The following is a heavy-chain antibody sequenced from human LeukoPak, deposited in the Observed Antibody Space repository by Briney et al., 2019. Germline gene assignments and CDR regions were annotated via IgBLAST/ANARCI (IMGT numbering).Heavy chain of an antibody. V-gene: IGHV3-15*01. CDR2: IKSKTDGGTT. CDR3: TSMYYDFWSGYHLPDY. CDR1: GFTFSNAW. D-gene: IGHD3-3*01. Sequence: GGSLRLSCAVSGFTFSNAWMSWVRQAPGKGLEWVGRIKSKTDGGTTDYAAPVKGRFTISRDDSKNTLYLQMNSLTTEDTAVYYCTSMYYDFWSGYHLPDYWGQGTLITVSS. J-gene: IGHJ4*02.